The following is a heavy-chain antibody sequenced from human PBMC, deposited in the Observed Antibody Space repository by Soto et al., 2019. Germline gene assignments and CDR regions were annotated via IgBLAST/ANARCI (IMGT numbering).Heavy chain of an antibody. D-gene: IGHD1-1*01. J-gene: IGHJ4*02. CDR2: IYHTGST. CDR3: ARATGTLRSRNCDY. V-gene: IGHV4-31*03. Sequence: SETLSLTCSVFGGSISTVGHYWTWIRQPPGKGLEWIGSIYHTGSTYYSKSLRSRLTMSVDTSKSQFSLRLSSVTAADTAVYYCARATGTLRSRNCDYWGQGSLVTVSS. CDR1: GGSISTVGHY.